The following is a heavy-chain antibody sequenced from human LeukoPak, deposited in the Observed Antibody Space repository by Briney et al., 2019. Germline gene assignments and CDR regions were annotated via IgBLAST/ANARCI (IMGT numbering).Heavy chain of an antibody. D-gene: IGHD5-18*01. J-gene: IGHJ4*02. V-gene: IGHV4-34*01. CDR2: INHSGST. CDR3: ARGRAWIRKNTAMVDY. CDR1: GGSFSGYY. Sequence: SETLSLTCAVYGGSFSGYYWSWIRQPPGKGLEWIGEINHSGSTNYNPSLKSRVTISVDTSKNQFSLKLSSVTAADTAVYYCARGRAWIRKNTAMVDYWGQGTLVTVSS.